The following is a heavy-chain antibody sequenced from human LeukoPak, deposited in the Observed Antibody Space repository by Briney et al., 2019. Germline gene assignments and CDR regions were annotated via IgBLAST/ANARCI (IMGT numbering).Heavy chain of an antibody. CDR3: ARARDYYDSSGSSRCYFDY. D-gene: IGHD3-22*01. CDR2: NYPGDSDT. V-gene: IGHV5-51*01. Sequence: GESLKISCKGSGYSFTSYWIGWVRQMPGKGLEWMGINYPGDSDTRYSPSFQGQVTISADKSISTAYLQWSSLKASDTAMYYCARARDYYDSSGSSRCYFDYWGQGTLVTVSS. CDR1: GYSFTSYW. J-gene: IGHJ4*02.